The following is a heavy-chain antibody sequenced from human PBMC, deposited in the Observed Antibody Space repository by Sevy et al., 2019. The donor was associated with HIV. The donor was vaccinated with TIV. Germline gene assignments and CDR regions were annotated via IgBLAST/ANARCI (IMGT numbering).Heavy chain of an antibody. CDR3: TRDGGGDYFDY. CDR2: ISYDGGKT. J-gene: IGHJ4*02. CDR1: GFTFRRYA. Sequence: GGSLRLSCAASGFTFRRYAMHWVRQAPGQGLESVAVISYDGGKTYHADSVKGRFTISRDNSENTLYLQMNSLRAEDTAVYYCTRDGGGDYFDYWGLGTLFTVSS. D-gene: IGHD2-15*01. V-gene: IGHV3-30*04.